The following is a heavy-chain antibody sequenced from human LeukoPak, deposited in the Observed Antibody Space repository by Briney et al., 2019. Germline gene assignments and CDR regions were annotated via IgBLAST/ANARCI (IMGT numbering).Heavy chain of an antibody. Sequence: QPGGSLRLSCAASGFTFSSYGMHWVRQAPGKGLEWVAFIRYDGSNKYYADSVKGRFTISRDNSKNTLYLQMNSLRAEDTAVYYCAKGHGGYSSGWYFDYWGQGTLVTVSS. CDR3: AKGHGGYSSGWYFDY. CDR1: GFTFSSYG. J-gene: IGHJ4*02. V-gene: IGHV3-30*02. D-gene: IGHD6-19*01. CDR2: IRYDGSNK.